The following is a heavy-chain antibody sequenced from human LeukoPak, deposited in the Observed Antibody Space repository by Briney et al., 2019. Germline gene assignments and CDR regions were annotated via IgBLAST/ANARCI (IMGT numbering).Heavy chain of an antibody. D-gene: IGHD3-22*01. CDR1: GYTFTSYY. V-gene: IGHV1-46*01. J-gene: IGHJ4*02. Sequence: ASVKVSCKASGYTFTSYYMHWVRQAPGQGLEWMGIINPSGGSTSYAQKFQGRGTMTRDTSTSTVYMELSSLRSEDTAVYYCARAGHAYDSSGYPDYWGQGTLVTVSS. CDR2: INPSGGST. CDR3: ARAGHAYDSSGYPDY.